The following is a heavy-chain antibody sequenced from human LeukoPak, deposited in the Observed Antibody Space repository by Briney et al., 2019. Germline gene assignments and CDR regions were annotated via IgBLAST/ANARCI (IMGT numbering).Heavy chain of an antibody. CDR2: IYPGDSDT. Sequence: GVSLKISCQGSGYTFTTYWIAWVPQMPGKGMEWMGIIYPGDSDTRYSPSFQGQVTISADKSIRTAYLQWSSLKASDTAMYYCARGRVPAGTLNALEIWGQGTMVTVSS. CDR1: GYTFTTYW. J-gene: IGHJ3*02. D-gene: IGHD2-2*01. V-gene: IGHV5-51*01. CDR3: ARGRVPAGTLNALEI.